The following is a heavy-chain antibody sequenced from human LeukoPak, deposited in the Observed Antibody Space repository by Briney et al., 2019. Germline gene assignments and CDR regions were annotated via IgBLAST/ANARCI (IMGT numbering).Heavy chain of an antibody. V-gene: IGHV3-23*01. CDR3: ARLRLGELSPLDH. Sequence: PGGSLRLSCAASGFTFSDYYMSWIRQAPGKGLEWVSAISGSGGSTYYADSVKGRFTISRDKSKNMLYLQMNSLRAEDTAVYYCARLRLGELSPLDHWGQGTLVTVSS. CDR1: GFTFSDYY. J-gene: IGHJ4*02. D-gene: IGHD3-16*02. CDR2: ISGSGGST.